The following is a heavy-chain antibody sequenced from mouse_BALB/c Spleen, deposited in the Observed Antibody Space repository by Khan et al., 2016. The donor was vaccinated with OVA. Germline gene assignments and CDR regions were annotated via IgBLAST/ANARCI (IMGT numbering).Heavy chain of an antibody. CDR2: INPDNGDT. V-gene: IGHV1-26*01. CDR1: GYTFTDYY. J-gene: IGHJ4*01. CDR3: ARWSRYDVEMDY. D-gene: IGHD2-14*01. Sequence: EVQLQQSGPELAKPGALVKMSCKASGYTFTDYYMTWVKQSHGKSLEWIGDINPDNGDTVYNQKFKGKATLTVDKSSSTAYMQFNSLTSDDSAVYYCARWSRYDVEMDYWGPGTSVTVSS.